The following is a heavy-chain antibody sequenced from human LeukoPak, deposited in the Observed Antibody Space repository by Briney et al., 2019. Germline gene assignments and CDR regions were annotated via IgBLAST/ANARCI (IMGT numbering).Heavy chain of an antibody. J-gene: IGHJ2*01. CDR3: ARPAYCGGDCFTSKNWYFDL. D-gene: IGHD2-21*02. CDR2: ISTHNGNT. CDR1: GYTFTSYG. Sequence: ASVKVSCKASGYTFTSYGISWVRQAPGQGLEWMGWISTHNGNTNYAQKFQGRVTMTTDTSTSTAYMELRSLRSDDTAVYYCARPAYCGGDCFTSKNWYFDLWGRGTLVTVSS. V-gene: IGHV1-18*01.